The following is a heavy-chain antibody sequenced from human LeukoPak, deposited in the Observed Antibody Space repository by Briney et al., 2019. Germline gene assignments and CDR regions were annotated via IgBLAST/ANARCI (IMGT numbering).Heavy chain of an antibody. CDR3: ARGAWRQFDN. CDR2: IKQDGSDQ. V-gene: IGHV3-7*05. D-gene: IGHD5-24*01. J-gene: IGHJ4*02. Sequence: PGGYLRPSCAASGFIFSNYYMSWVRPAPGKGLEWVATIKQDGSDQYYVDSLKGRFTISRDNANNSLYLQMNILRVEDTAVYYCARGAWRQFDNWGQGTLVTVSS. CDR1: GFIFSNYY.